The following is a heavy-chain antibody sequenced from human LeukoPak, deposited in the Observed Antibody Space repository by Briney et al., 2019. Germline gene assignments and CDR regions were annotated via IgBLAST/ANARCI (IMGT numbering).Heavy chain of an antibody. J-gene: IGHJ3*02. V-gene: IGHV3-23*01. CDR2: ISGSGGST. Sequence: GGSLRLSCAASGFNFSIYAMSWVRQAPGKGLEWVSAISGSGGSTYYADSVKGRFTISRDNSKNTLYLQMNSLRAEDTAVYYCAKDLLYYDILTGYYHDAFDIWGQGTMVTVSS. CDR3: AKDLLYYDILTGYYHDAFDI. D-gene: IGHD3-9*01. CDR1: GFNFSIYA.